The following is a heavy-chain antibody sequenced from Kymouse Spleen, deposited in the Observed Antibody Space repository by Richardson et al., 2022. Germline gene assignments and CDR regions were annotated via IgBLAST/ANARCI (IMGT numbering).Heavy chain of an antibody. V-gene: IGHV6-1*01. CDR3: ARAYYYGSGSYYNVPLYYYYYGMDV. Sequence: QVQLQQSGPGLVKPSQTLSLTCAISGDSVSSNSAAWNWIRQSPSRGLEWLGRTYYRSKWYNDYAVSVKSRITINPDTSKNQFSLQLNSVTPEDTAVYYCARAYYYGSGSYYNVPLYYYYYGMDVWGQGTTVTVSS. J-gene: IGHJ6*02. CDR2: TYYRSKWYN. CDR1: GDSVSSNSAA. D-gene: IGHD3-10*01.